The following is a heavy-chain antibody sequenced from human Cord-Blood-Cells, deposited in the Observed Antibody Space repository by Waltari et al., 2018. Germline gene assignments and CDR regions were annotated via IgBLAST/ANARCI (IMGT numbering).Heavy chain of an antibody. CDR3: TSRVGATYY. Sequence: EVQLVESGGGVVQPGGSLTLSCAASGFTFSGSAMHWFRQASGKGLEWVGRIRSKANSYATAYAASVKGRFTISRDDSKNTAYLQMNSLKTEDTAVYYCTSRVGATYYWGQGTLVTVSS. D-gene: IGHD1-26*01. J-gene: IGHJ4*02. V-gene: IGHV3-73*02. CDR1: GFTFSGSA. CDR2: IRSKANSYAT.